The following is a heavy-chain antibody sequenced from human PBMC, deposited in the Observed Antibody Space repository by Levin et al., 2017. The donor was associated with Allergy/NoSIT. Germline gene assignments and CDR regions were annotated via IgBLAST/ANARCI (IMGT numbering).Heavy chain of an antibody. J-gene: IGHJ4*02. D-gene: IGHD5-24*01. CDR3: AKRGVVEMATIGFDY. CDR1: GLTLSSHG. CDR2: ISDGGSST. V-gene: IGHV3-23*01. Sequence: LSLTCAASGLTLSSHGMSWVHQAPGKGLEWVSAISDGGSSTYYADSVKGRFTISRDSSKNTLYLQMSSLRAEDTAVYYCAKRGVVEMATIGFDYWGQGTLVTVSS.